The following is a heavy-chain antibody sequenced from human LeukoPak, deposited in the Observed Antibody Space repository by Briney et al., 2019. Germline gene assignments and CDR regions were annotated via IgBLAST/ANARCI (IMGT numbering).Heavy chain of an antibody. J-gene: IGHJ4*02. CDR1: GGPISSYY. Sequence: PSETLSLTCTVSGGPISSYYWSWIRQPPGKGLEWIGYIYYSGSTNYNPSLKSRVTISVDTSKNQFSLKLSSVTAADTAVYYCARGRHYYGHFDYWGQGTLVTVSS. V-gene: IGHV4-59*01. CDR3: ARGRHYYGHFDY. D-gene: IGHD3-10*01. CDR2: IYYSGST.